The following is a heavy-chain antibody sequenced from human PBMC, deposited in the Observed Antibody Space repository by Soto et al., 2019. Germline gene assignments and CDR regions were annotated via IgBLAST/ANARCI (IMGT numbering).Heavy chain of an antibody. V-gene: IGHV4-38-2*02. CDR1: GHSISSGFYY. CDR3: ASSSLYGMDV. Sequence: SETLSLTCTVSGHSISSGFYYWGWIRQPPGKGLEWIGSMYHSGSTYYNPSLKSRVTMXXXXSXNXLXLXLXSVTXADTAVYYCASSSLYGMDVWGQGTTVTVSS. J-gene: IGHJ6*02. CDR2: MYHSGST.